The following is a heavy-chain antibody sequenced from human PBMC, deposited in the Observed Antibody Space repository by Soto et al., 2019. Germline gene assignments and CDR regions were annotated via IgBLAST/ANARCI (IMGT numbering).Heavy chain of an antibody. V-gene: IGHV4-39*07. J-gene: IGHJ4*02. CDR2: LFYSGIT. Sequence: SETLSLTCTVSGGSISSSSYYWGWIRQPPGKGLEWIGSLFYSGITYYNPSLKSRVTISVDTSKNQFSLKLSSVTAADTAVYYCAREPDYWGQGTLVTVSS. CDR1: GGSISSSSYY. CDR3: AREPDY.